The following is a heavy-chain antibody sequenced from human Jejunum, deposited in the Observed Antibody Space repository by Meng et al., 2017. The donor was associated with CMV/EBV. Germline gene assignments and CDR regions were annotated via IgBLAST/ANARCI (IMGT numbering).Heavy chain of an antibody. V-gene: IGHV3-53*01. CDR1: GFTISSNY. Sequence: SGFTISSNYIGWVRQAPGKGLVWVSVMDSSGDSYYADSVEGRFTITRDNAKNTLSLQMNNLRAEDTAVYYCAREGADYDSWGWGYWGQGTLVTVSS. D-gene: IGHD3-22*01. CDR3: AREGADYDSWGWGY. J-gene: IGHJ4*02. CDR2: MDSSGDS.